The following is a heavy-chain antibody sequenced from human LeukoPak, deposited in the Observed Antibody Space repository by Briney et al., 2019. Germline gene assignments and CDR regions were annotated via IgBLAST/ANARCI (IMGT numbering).Heavy chain of an antibody. V-gene: IGHV4-59*11. D-gene: IGHD6-6*01. CDR2: IYNSGST. Sequence: PSETLSLTCTVSGGSISSHYWSWIRQPPGKGLEWIGNIYNSGSTNYNPSLKSRVTISVDTSKNQFSLKLSSVTAADTAVYYCARETARSSSSGVDYWGQGTLVTVSS. J-gene: IGHJ4*02. CDR3: ARETARSSSSGVDY. CDR1: GGSISSHY.